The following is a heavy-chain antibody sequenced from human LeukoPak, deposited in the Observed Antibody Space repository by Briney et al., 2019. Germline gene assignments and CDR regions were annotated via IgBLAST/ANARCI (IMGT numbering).Heavy chain of an antibody. Sequence: SETLSLTYTVSGCSISSSSYYWGWIRQPPGKGLEWIGSIYYSGSTYYNPSLKSRVTISVDTSKNQFSLKLSSVTAADTAVYYCARVTHNWNYASRFDYWGQGTLVTVSA. J-gene: IGHJ4*02. D-gene: IGHD1-7*01. CDR1: GCSISSSSYY. V-gene: IGHV4-39*07. CDR3: ARVTHNWNYASRFDY. CDR2: IYYSGST.